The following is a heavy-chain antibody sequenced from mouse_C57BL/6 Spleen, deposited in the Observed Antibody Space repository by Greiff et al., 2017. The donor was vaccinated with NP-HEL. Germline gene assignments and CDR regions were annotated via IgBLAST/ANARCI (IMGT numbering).Heavy chain of an antibody. CDR2: ISSGGSYT. V-gene: IGHV5-6*01. CDR1: GFTFSSYG. Sequence: EVHLVESGGDLVKPGGSLKLSCAASGFTFSSYGMSWVRQTPDKRLEWVATISSGGSYTYYPVSVKGRFTISRDNAKNTLYLQMGSLKSEDTAMYYCASLYSNEDYYAMDYWGQGTSVTVSS. J-gene: IGHJ4*01. D-gene: IGHD2-5*01. CDR3: ASLYSNEDYYAMDY.